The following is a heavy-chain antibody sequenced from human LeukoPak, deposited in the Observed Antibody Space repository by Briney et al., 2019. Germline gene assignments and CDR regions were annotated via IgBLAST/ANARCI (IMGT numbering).Heavy chain of an antibody. J-gene: IGHJ6*02. CDR1: GYTLTELS. D-gene: IGHD4-17*01. V-gene: IGHV1-24*01. Sequence: ASVKVSCKVSGYTLTELSMHWVRQAPGKGLEWMGGFDPEDGETIYAQKFQGRVTMTEDTSTDTAYMELSSLRSEDTAVYYRATVSSSLPGYGDYYYYGMDVWGQGTTVTVSS. CDR2: FDPEDGET. CDR3: ATVSSSLPGYGDYYYYGMDV.